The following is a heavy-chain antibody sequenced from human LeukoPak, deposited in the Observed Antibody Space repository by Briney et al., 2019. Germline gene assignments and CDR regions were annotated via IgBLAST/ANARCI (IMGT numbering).Heavy chain of an antibody. CDR2: IRITTDGATT. J-gene: IGHJ4*02. Sequence: GGSLRLSCAASGFSFKNAWVTWVRQAPGKGLEWVGRIRITTDGATTHYAAPVKDRFTISGDDSKTTVFLQMNNLRLEDTAVYYCARPSLDYWGQGAQVTVSS. CDR3: ARPSLDY. CDR1: GFSFKNAW. V-gene: IGHV3-15*01.